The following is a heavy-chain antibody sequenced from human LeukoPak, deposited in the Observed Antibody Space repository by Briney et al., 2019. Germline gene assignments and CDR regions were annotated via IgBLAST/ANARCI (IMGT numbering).Heavy chain of an antibody. CDR1: GGSISSYY. J-gene: IGHJ6*03. D-gene: IGHD3-10*01. CDR2: IYTSGST. CDR3: ARDPGYYGSGSYHSDLYYYYMDV. V-gene: IGHV4-4*07. Sequence: SETLSLTCTVSGGSISSYYWSWIRQPAGKGLEWIGRIYTSGSTNYNPSLKSRVTMSVDTSKNQFSLKLSSVTAADTAVYYCARDPGYYGSGSYHSDLYYYYMDVWGKGTTVTISS.